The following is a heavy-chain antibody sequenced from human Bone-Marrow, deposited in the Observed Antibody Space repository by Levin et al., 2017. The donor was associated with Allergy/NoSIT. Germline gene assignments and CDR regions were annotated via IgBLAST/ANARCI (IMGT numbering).Heavy chain of an antibody. J-gene: IGHJ4*02. Sequence: GESLKISCAGSGFTFSNFAVSWVRQAPGKGLEWVSTIGGSGTSTFYADSVKGRFTVSRDNSKKTVYLQMNSLRVDDTAMYFCAKEGYSSGWFDFDCWGQGTLVTVSS. CDR2: IGGSGTST. CDR3: AKEGYSSGWFDFDC. D-gene: IGHD6-19*01. V-gene: IGHV3-23*01. CDR1: GFTFSNFA.